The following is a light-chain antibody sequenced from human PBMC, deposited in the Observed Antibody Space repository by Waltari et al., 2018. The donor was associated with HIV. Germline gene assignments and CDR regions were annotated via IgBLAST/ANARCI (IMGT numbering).Light chain of an antibody. CDR1: QSVLYSSNNKNY. Sequence: DIVMTQSPDSLVVSLGERATINCKSSQSVLYSSNNKNYLAWYQQKLGQPPKLLIYWASTRESGVPDRFGGSGSGTDFTLTISSLQAEDVAVYYCQQYYSTPLTFGQGTKVEIK. V-gene: IGKV4-1*01. CDR3: QQYYSTPLT. J-gene: IGKJ1*01. CDR2: WAS.